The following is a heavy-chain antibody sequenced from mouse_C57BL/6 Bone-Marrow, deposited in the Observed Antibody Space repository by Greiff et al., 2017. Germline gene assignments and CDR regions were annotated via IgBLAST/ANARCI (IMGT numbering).Heavy chain of an antibody. V-gene: IGHV1-54*01. CDR2: INPGSGGT. CDR1: GYAFTNYL. CDR3: ARRVLLRLDY. Sequence: VQLQESGAELVRPGTSVKVSCKASGYAFTNYLIEWVKQRPGQGLEWIGVINPGSGGTNYNEKFKGKATLTADKSSSTAYMQLSSLTSEDSAVYFCARRVLLRLDYWGQGTTLTVSS. J-gene: IGHJ2*01. D-gene: IGHD1-1*01.